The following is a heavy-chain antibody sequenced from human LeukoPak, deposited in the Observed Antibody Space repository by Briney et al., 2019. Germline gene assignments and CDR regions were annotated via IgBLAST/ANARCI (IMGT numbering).Heavy chain of an antibody. Sequence: GGSLRLSCAASGFTFSSYSMNWVRQAPGKGLEWVSSMSSSSSYIYYADSVKGRFTISRDNAKNSLYLQMNSLRAEDTAVYYCARSSPDYGDYEYYFDYWGQGTLVTVSS. J-gene: IGHJ4*02. CDR2: MSSSSSYI. CDR1: GFTFSSYS. CDR3: ARSSPDYGDYEYYFDY. D-gene: IGHD4-17*01. V-gene: IGHV3-21*01.